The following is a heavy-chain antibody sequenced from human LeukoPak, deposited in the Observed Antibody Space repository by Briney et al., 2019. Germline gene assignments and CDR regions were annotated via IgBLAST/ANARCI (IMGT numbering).Heavy chain of an antibody. CDR2: INHSGST. V-gene: IGHV4-34*01. CDR1: GGSFSGYY. J-gene: IGHJ4*02. Sequence: SETLSLTCAVYGGSFSGYYWSWIRQPPGKGLEWIGEINHSGSTNYNPSLKSRVTISVDTSKNQFSLKLSSVTAADTAMYYGARGSPVRLEEAVAGIFDDWSQGTLVTVSS. CDR3: ARGSPVRLEEAVAGIFDD. D-gene: IGHD6-19*01.